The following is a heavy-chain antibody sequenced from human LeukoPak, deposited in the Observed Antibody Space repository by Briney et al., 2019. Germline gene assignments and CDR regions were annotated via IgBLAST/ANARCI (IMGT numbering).Heavy chain of an antibody. CDR2: IHYSGST. CDR3: ARRPVSGPVPIVHAFDI. V-gene: IGHV4-39*01. J-gene: IGHJ3*02. Sequence: SETLSLTCTVSGGSISSDSYYWGWIRQPPGKGLEWIGSIHYSGSTYYNPSLKSRVTISVETSKNQFSLKLTSVTAAGTAVYYCARRPVSGPVPIVHAFDIWGQGTMVTVSS. CDR1: GGSISSDSYY. D-gene: IGHD3-16*01.